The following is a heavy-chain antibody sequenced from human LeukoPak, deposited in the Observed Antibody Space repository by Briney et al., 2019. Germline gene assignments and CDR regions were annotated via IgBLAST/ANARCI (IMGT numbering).Heavy chain of an antibody. Sequence: GGSLRLSCAASGFTFSSYGMHWVRQAPGKGLEWVAVIWYDGSNKYYADSVKGRFTISRDNSKNTLYLQMNSLRAEDTAVYYCARDSASYYDILTGYLPPRGFGPWGQGTLVTVSS. J-gene: IGHJ5*02. CDR1: GFTFSSYG. CDR3: ARDSASYYDILTGYLPPRGFGP. CDR2: IWYDGSNK. D-gene: IGHD3-9*01. V-gene: IGHV3-33*01.